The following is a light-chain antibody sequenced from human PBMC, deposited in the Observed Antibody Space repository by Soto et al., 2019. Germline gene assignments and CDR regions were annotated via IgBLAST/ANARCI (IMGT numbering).Light chain of an antibody. J-gene: IGLJ3*02. CDR3: CSVAGRKTWV. Sequence: QSVLTQPASVSGSPGQSITISVTGSGTDVGTYNFVSWFQRHPGKAPQLFIYEVTERPSGVSPRFSGSKSVNTASLTISGLRAEDEADYFCCSVAGRKTWVFGGGTKLTVL. CDR1: GTDVGTYNF. V-gene: IGLV2-23*02. CDR2: EVT.